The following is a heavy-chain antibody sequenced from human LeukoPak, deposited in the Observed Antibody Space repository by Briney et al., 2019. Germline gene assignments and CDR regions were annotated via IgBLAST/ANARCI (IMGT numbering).Heavy chain of an antibody. J-gene: IGHJ3*02. V-gene: IGHV1-2*02. CDR2: INPNSGGT. CDR1: GYTFTDCY. Sequence: ASVRVSCKASGYTFTDCYMHWVRQAPGQGLEWMGWINPNSGGTKYAQKFQGRVTMTRDTSISTAYMELSRLRSDDTAVYYCARTERLNYGGNLEDAFDIWGQGTMVTVSS. D-gene: IGHD4-23*01. CDR3: ARTERLNYGGNLEDAFDI.